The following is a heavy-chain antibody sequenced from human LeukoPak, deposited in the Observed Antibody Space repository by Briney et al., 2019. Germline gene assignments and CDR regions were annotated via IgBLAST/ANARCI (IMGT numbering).Heavy chain of an antibody. J-gene: IGHJ4*02. D-gene: IGHD3-22*01. V-gene: IGHV1-2*02. CDR3: ARDSQYSSGYYYFDY. Sequence: ASVKVSCKASGYTFTGYYMHWVRQAPGQGLEWMGWINPYSGGTNYAQKFQGRVTMTRDMSISTAYMELSRLRSDDTAVYYCARDSQYSSGYYYFDYWGQGTLVTVSS. CDR1: GYTFTGYY. CDR2: INPYSGGT.